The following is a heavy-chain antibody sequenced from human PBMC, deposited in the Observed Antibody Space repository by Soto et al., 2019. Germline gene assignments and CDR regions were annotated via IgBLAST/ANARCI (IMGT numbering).Heavy chain of an antibody. CDR3: ARLDYGDSAFDS. CDR2: IFYTGST. D-gene: IGHD4-17*01. J-gene: IGHJ4*02. CDR1: GGSINSASYH. Sequence: SETLSLTCSVSGGSINSASYHWSWLRQHPGKGLEFIGYIFYTGSTYYNPSLETRLTISVDTSKNHVSLRLNAVTAADTAVYYCARLDYGDSAFDSWGRGILVTVSA. V-gene: IGHV4-31*03.